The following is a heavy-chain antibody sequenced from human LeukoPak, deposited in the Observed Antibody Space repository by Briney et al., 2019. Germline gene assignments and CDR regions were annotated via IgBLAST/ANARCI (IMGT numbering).Heavy chain of an antibody. Sequence: ASVKVSCKASGGTFSSYAISWVRQAPGQGLEWMGRIIPILGIANYAQKFQGRVTITADKSTSTAHMELSSLRSEDTAVYYCAREIIVVGTLYYFDYWGQGTLVTVSS. V-gene: IGHV1-69*04. CDR2: IIPILGIA. J-gene: IGHJ4*02. CDR1: GGTFSSYA. D-gene: IGHD2-21*02. CDR3: AREIIVVGTLYYFDY.